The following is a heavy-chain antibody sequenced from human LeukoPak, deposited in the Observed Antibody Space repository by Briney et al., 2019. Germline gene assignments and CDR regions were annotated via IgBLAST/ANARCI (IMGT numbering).Heavy chain of an antibody. Sequence: GGSLRLSCAASGFTFSNYAMSWVRQAPGKGLEWVSAISGSGGSTYYADSVKGRFTISRDNSKNTLYLHMNSLRAEDTAVYYCPKDLGAYYYRSGVTFDYWGQGTLVTVSS. CDR3: PKDLGAYYYRSGVTFDY. D-gene: IGHD3-10*01. V-gene: IGHV3-23*01. J-gene: IGHJ4*02. CDR1: GFTFSNYA. CDR2: ISGSGGST.